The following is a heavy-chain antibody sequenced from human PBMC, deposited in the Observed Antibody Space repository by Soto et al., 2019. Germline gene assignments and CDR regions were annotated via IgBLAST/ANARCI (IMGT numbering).Heavy chain of an antibody. CDR2: IIPIFGTA. Sequence: QVQLVQSGAEVKKPGSSVKVSCKASGGTFSSYAISWVRQAPGQGLEWMGGIIPIFGTANYAQKFQCRVTITADESTSTAYMELSSLRSEDTAVYYCATRLQSRDGYNYFDYWGQGTLVTVSS. V-gene: IGHV1-69*01. D-gene: IGHD5-12*01. CDR1: GGTFSSYA. J-gene: IGHJ4*02. CDR3: ATRLQSRDGYNYFDY.